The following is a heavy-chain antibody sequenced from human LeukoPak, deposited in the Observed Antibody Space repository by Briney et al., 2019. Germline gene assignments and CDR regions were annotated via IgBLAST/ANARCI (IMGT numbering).Heavy chain of an antibody. CDR3: AREEGGYWNY. D-gene: IGHD3-10*01. CDR1: GFTFSNCA. V-gene: IGHV3-23*01. J-gene: IGHJ4*02. Sequence: PGGSLRHSCAASGFTFSNCAMSWVRQAPGKGLEWVSAISGSGGSTYYADSVKGRFTISRDNAKNSLYLQMNSLRAEDTAVYYCAREEGGYWNYWGQGTLVTVSS. CDR2: ISGSGGST.